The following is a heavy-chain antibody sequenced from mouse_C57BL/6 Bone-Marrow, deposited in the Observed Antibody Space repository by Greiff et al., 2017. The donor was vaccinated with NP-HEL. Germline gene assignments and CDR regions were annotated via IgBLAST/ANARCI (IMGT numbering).Heavy chain of an antibody. Sequence: VQLKQSGAELVRPGASVKLSCTASGFNITDDYMHWVKQRPEQGLEWIGWIDPENGDTEYASKFQGKATITADTSSNTAYLQLSSLTSEDTAVYYCTSYDYGPAYWGQGTLVTVSA. CDR1: GFNITDDY. V-gene: IGHV14-4*01. J-gene: IGHJ3*01. CDR2: IDPENGDT. D-gene: IGHD2-4*01. CDR3: TSYDYGPAY.